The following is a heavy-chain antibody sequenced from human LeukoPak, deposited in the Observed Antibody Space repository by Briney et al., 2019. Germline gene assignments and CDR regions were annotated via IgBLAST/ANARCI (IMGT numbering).Heavy chain of an antibody. V-gene: IGHV1-69*06. CDR3: ARTYDSSGYYPLWYFDL. D-gene: IGHD3-22*01. J-gene: IGHJ2*01. CDR1: GGTFSSYA. CDR2: IIPIFGTA. Sequence: SVKVSCKASGGTFSSYAISWVRQAPGQGLEWMGGIIPIFGTANYAQKFQGRVTITADKSTSTAYMELSSLRSEDTAVYYCARTYDSSGYYPLWYFDLWGRGTLVTVSS.